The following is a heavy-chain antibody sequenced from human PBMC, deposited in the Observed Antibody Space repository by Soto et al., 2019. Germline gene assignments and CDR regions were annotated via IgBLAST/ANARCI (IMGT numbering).Heavy chain of an antibody. CDR1: GGTFSSYA. CDR2: IIPIFGTA. CDR3: ALTGVRGVMRTRADAFYI. Sequence: QVQLVQSGAEVKKPGSSVKVSCKASGGTFSSYAISWVRQAPGQGLEWMGGIIPIFGTANYAQTFQCRGTITADESTSTAYVELSSLRSEDEAVYYCALTGVRGVMRTRADAFYIWGQGTIGTVSS. V-gene: IGHV1-69*01. D-gene: IGHD3-10*01. J-gene: IGHJ3*02.